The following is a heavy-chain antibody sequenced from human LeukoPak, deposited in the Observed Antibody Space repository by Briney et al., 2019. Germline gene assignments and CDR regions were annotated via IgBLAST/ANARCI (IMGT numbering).Heavy chain of an antibody. J-gene: IGHJ4*02. D-gene: IGHD6-13*01. V-gene: IGHV3-72*01. CDR2: TRSKARGYTT. CDR1: GFTFSDHY. Sequence: GGSLRLSCATSGFTFSDHYMDWVRHAPGKGLDWVARTRSKARGYTTEYAASVKSRLTVSRDESMNSLYLQMNSLKTEDTAVYYCARETPSNTWSFDNWGQGTLVTVSS. CDR3: ARETPSNTWSFDN.